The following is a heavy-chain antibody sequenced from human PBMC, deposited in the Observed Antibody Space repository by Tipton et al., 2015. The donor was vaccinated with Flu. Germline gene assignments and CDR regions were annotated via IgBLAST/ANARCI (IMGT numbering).Heavy chain of an antibody. CDR3: ARAIAAENSY. V-gene: IGHV3-7*03. CDR1: GFTFSSYW. CDR2: IKQDGSEK. J-gene: IGHJ4*02. D-gene: IGHD6-13*01. Sequence: SLRLSCAASGFTFSSYWMHWVRQAPGKGLEWVANIKQDGSEKYYVDSVKGRFTISRDNAKNSVYLHMNSLRAEDTAVYHCARAIAAENSYWGQGTLVTVSS.